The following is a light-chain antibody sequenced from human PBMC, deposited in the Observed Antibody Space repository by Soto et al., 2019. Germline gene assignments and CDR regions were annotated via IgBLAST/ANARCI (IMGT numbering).Light chain of an antibody. CDR2: SNN. J-gene: IGLJ3*02. Sequence: QSVLTQPPSASGTPGQRVTISCSGSISNIGSNTVNWYQPLPGTAPKLLIYSNNQRPSGVPDRFSGSKSGTSASLAISGLQSEDEADYYCAAWDDSLNGWVFGGGTKLTVL. V-gene: IGLV1-44*01. CDR3: AAWDDSLNGWV. CDR1: ISNIGSNT.